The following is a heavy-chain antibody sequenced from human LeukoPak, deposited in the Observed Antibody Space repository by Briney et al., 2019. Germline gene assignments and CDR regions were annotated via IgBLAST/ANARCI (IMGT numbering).Heavy chain of an antibody. Sequence: SETLSLTCTVSGGSISSFYWNWIRQPPGKGLEWLGYIYYSGSSNYNPSLKSRITISVDTSKNQFSPNLSSVTAADTAVYYCARHRGYSSGLFEYWGQGTLVTVPS. D-gene: IGHD6-19*01. V-gene: IGHV4-59*08. J-gene: IGHJ4*02. CDR2: IYYSGSS. CDR1: GGSISSFY. CDR3: ARHRGYSSGLFEY.